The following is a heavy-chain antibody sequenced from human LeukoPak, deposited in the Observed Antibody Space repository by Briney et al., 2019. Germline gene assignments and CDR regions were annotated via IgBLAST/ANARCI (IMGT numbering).Heavy chain of an antibody. Sequence: PGGSLRLSCSVSGFSFSSYVLHWVRQAPGKGLESVSGISQNGDNTYYADSVKGRFTISKDNSENTLYLQMNSLRPEDTAVYYCMNPNHYGPGRWGQGTLVTVSS. CDR1: GFSFSSYV. CDR3: MNPNHYGPGR. J-gene: IGHJ4*02. D-gene: IGHD3-10*01. CDR2: ISQNGDNT. V-gene: IGHV3-64D*06.